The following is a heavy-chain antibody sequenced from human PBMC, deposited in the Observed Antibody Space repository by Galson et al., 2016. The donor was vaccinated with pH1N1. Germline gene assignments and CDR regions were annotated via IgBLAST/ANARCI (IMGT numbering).Heavy chain of an antibody. V-gene: IGHV3-9*01. CDR2: INWNSGSI. J-gene: IGHJ4*02. D-gene: IGHD6-13*01. CDR3: AKASTGYSAEGFDY. Sequence: SLRLSCAASGFTFNNYALHWVRHAPGKGLEWVSGINWNSGSIGYVDSVKSRFTISRDNARNSLYLQMNSLRPEDTALYYCAKASTGYSAEGFDYWGQGTLVTVSS. CDR1: GFTFNNYA.